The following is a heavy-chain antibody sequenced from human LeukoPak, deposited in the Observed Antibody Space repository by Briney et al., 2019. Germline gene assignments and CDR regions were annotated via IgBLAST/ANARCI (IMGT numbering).Heavy chain of an antibody. CDR1: GGSISNYY. Sequence: SETLSLTCTVSGGSISNYYWSWIRQPPGKELEWIGYIYHSGSINYNPSLKSRVTISQDTSKNQFSLKLSSVAAADTAVYYCARNADDSSSYPYFDYWGQGTLVTVSS. D-gene: IGHD3-22*01. J-gene: IGHJ4*02. CDR2: IYHSGSI. CDR3: ARNADDSSSYPYFDY. V-gene: IGHV4-59*01.